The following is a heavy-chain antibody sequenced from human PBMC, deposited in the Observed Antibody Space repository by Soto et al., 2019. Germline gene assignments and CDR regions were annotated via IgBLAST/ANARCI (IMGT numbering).Heavy chain of an antibody. CDR2: ISAYNGNT. D-gene: IGHD3-10*01. V-gene: IGHV1-18*01. J-gene: IGHJ6*02. CDR3: ARGDYYGSGTPPYGMDV. Sequence: GASVKVSCKASGYTFTSYGISWVRQAPGQGLEWMGWISAYNGNTNYAQKLQGRVTMTTDTSTSTAYMELRSLRSDDTAVYYCARGDYYGSGTPPYGMDVWGQGTTVTVSS. CDR1: GYTFTSYG.